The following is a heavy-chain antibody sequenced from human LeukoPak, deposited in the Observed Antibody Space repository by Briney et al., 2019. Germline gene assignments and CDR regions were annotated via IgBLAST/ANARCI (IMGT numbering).Heavy chain of an antibody. CDR2: IYTSGST. Sequence: PSETLSLTCTVSGGSISSYYWSWIRQPAGKGLGWIGRIYTSGSTNYNPSLKSRVTMSVDTSKNQFSLKLSSVTAADTAVYYCARGAFYCSGGSCFDYWGQGTLVTVSS. V-gene: IGHV4-4*07. J-gene: IGHJ4*02. D-gene: IGHD2-15*01. CDR3: ARGAFYCSGGSCFDY. CDR1: GGSISSYY.